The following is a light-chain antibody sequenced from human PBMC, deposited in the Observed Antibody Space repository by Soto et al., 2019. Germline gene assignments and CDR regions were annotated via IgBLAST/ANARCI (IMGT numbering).Light chain of an antibody. V-gene: IGKV1-17*01. CDR1: QGIGND. CDR2: LAS. CDR3: LHHYNYPLT. Sequence: DIQMTQFPSSLSASVGDRVTITCRTSQGIGNDLGWYQHKPGKAPKRLIFLASTLDSGVPSRFSGGGGGTAFALTIISLQPEDSATYYCLHHYNYPLTLGGGTKVEIK. J-gene: IGKJ4*01.